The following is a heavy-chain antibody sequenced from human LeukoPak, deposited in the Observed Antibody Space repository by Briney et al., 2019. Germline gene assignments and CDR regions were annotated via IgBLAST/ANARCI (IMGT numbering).Heavy chain of an antibody. CDR2: INHSGST. J-gene: IGHJ4*02. D-gene: IGHD3-22*01. Sequence: KPSETLSLTCAVYGESFSGYYWSWIRQPPGKGLEWIGEINHSGSTNYNPSLKSRVTISVDTSKNQFSLKLSSVTVADTPVCYCARVGSGYYYGYWGQGTLVTVSS. CDR3: ARVGSGYYYGY. CDR1: GESFSGYY. V-gene: IGHV4-34*01.